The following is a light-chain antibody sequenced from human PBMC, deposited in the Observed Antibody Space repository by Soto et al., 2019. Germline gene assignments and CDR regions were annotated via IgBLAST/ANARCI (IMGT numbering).Light chain of an antibody. CDR1: SGSVSTSYY. J-gene: IGLJ1*01. Sequence: QTVVTQEPSFSVSPGGTVTLTCGLSSGSVSTSYYPSWYQQTPGQAPRTLIYSTNTRSPGVPDRFSGSILGNKAALTITGAQAEDESDYYCLLYMNYGVSVFGTGTKLTGL. V-gene: IGLV8-61*01. CDR3: LLYMNYGVSV. CDR2: STN.